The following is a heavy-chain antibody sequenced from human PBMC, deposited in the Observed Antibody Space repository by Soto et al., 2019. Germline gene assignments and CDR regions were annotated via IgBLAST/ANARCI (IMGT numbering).Heavy chain of an antibody. Sequence: EVQLVESGGGLVKPGGSLRLSCAASGFTFSSYSMNWVRQAPGKGLEWVSSISSSSSYIYYADSVKGRFTISRDNAKNSLYLQMNSLRAEDTAVYYCARVPGSSSWETLTWDYGMDVWGQGTTVTVSS. V-gene: IGHV3-21*01. J-gene: IGHJ6*02. D-gene: IGHD6-13*01. CDR3: ARVPGSSSWETLTWDYGMDV. CDR1: GFTFSSYS. CDR2: ISSSSSYI.